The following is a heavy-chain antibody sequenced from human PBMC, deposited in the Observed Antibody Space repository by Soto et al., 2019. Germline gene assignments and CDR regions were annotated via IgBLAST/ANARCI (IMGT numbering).Heavy chain of an antibody. D-gene: IGHD6-13*01. V-gene: IGHV1-18*01. CDR3: ARKGVTSIWYGGGHDY. Sequence: QVQLVQSGAEVKKPGASVKVSCKASGYPFTSYVISWVRQAPGQGLEWMGWIRPYNGNTKSAQNLQDRVTMTSDTSTRTAYMELRSLTSDETAVYYCARKGVTSIWYGGGHDYCCQGTLVTVSS. CDR2: IRPYNGNT. CDR1: GYPFTSYV. J-gene: IGHJ4*02.